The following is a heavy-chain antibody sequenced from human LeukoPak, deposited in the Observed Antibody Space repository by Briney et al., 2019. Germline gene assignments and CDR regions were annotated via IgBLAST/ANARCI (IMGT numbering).Heavy chain of an antibody. CDR2: IYYSGST. V-gene: IGHV4-39*01. J-gene: IGHJ3*02. CDR1: GGSISSSSYY. Sequence: SETLSLTCTVSGGSISSSSYYWGWIRQPPGKGLEWIGSIYYSGSTYYNPSLKSRVTISVDTSKNQFSLKLSSVTAADTAVYYCAGRLGAFDIWGQGTMVTVSS. CDR3: AGRLGAFDI.